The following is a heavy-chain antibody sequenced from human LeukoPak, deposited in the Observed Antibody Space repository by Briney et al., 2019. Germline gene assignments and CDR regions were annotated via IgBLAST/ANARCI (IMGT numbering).Heavy chain of an antibody. D-gene: IGHD3-22*01. Sequence: SVKVSCKASGGTFSSYAISWVRQAPGQGLEWMGRIIPIFGTANYAQKFQGGVTITTDESTSTAYMELSSLRSEDTAVYYCARALYYYDSSGYYIDAFDIWGQGTMVTVSS. J-gene: IGHJ3*02. CDR2: IIPIFGTA. V-gene: IGHV1-69*05. CDR1: GGTFSSYA. CDR3: ARALYYYDSSGYYIDAFDI.